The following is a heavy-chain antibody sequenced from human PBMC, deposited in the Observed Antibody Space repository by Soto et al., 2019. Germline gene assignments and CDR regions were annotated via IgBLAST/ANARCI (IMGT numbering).Heavy chain of an antibody. CDR1: GYTFTSYY. V-gene: IGHV1-46*01. D-gene: IGHD6-6*01. Sequence: ASVKVSCKASGYTFTSYYMYWVRQAPGQGLEWMGIINPSGGSTSYAQKFQGRVTMTRDTSTSTVYMELSSLRSEDTAVYYCARDLYSSSPTLSLGPDYWGQGTLVTVSS. J-gene: IGHJ4*02. CDR2: INPSGGST. CDR3: ARDLYSSSPTLSLGPDY.